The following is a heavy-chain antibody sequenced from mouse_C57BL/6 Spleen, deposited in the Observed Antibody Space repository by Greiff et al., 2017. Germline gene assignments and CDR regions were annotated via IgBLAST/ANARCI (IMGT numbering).Heavy chain of an antibody. CDR2: ISSGSSTI. V-gene: IGHV5-17*01. Sequence: EVQLVESGGGLVKPGGSLKLSCAASGFTFSDYGVHWVRQAPEKGLAWVAYISSGSSTIYYADTVKGRFTISRDNAKNTLFLQMTSLRSEDTAMYYCARRLDSSGYRDYWGQGTTLTVSS. D-gene: IGHD3-2*02. CDR1: GFTFSDYG. CDR3: ARRLDSSGYRDY. J-gene: IGHJ2*01.